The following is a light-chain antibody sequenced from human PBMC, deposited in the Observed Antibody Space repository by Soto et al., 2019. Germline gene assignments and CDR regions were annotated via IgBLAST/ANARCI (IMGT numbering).Light chain of an antibody. CDR3: CSYTTSGTYV. J-gene: IGLJ1*01. CDR2: EVT. Sequence: QSALTQPPSVSGSPGQSVAISCTGTSSDVGNYNRVSWYQQPPGTAPKLMIYEVTNRPSGVPDRFSGSKSGDTASLTISGLQAEDEADYYCCSYTTSGTYVFGTGTKVTVL. V-gene: IGLV2-18*02. CDR1: SSDVGNYNR.